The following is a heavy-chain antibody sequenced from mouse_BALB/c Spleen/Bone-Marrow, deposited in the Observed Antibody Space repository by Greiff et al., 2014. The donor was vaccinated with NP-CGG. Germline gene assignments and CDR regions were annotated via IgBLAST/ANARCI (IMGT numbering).Heavy chain of an antibody. Sequence: QVQLQQSGAELAKPGASVKMSCKASGYTFTNYWMHWVKQRPGQGLEWIGYINPSTGNTGYNQKFKDKATLTADKSSNTAFMQLSSLTSEDSSVYVCARGNYEAMDYWGQGTSVTVSS. CDR2: INPSTGNT. CDR1: GYTFTNYW. J-gene: IGHJ4*01. V-gene: IGHV1-7*01. CDR3: ARGNYEAMDY. D-gene: IGHD2-1*01.